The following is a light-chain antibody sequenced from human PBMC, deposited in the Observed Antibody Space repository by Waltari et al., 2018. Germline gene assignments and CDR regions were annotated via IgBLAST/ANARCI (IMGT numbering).Light chain of an antibody. CDR1: QSVGRT. CDR2: GAS. CDR3: QHYVRLPVT. J-gene: IGKJ1*01. V-gene: IGKV3-20*01. Sequence: EIVLTQSPGTLSLSPGERATPSCRTSQSVGRTLAWYQQKPGQAPSLLIYGASIRATGIPDRFSGSGSGTDFSLTISRLEPEDFAVYYCQHYVRLPVTFGQGTKVEIK.